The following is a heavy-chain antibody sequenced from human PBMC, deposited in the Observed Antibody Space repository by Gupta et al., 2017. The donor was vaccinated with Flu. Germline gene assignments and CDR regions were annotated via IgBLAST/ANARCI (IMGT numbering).Heavy chain of an antibody. CDR2: INSDGSST. V-gene: IGHV3-74*03. D-gene: IGHD1-14*01. CDR3: ARSTDGRIDY. J-gene: IGHJ4*02. CDR1: GFSFSDYW. Sequence: EVQVVEYGGGLVQPGGSLRLSCTASGFSFSDYWMHWVRQVPGKGLVWVSLINSDGSSTTYADSVRGRFTMSRDNGKNTVSLQMNSLRPEDTAVYYCARSTDGRIDYWGQGALVTVS.